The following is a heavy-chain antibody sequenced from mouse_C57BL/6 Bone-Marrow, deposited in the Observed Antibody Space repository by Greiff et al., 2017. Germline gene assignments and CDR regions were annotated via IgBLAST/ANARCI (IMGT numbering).Heavy chain of an antibody. J-gene: IGHJ3*01. CDR1: GYTFTDYY. Sequence: QVQLQQSGPELVKPGASVKISCKASGYTFTDYYINWVKQRPGQGLEWIGWIFPGSGSTYYNEKFKGKAALTVDKSSSTAYMLLSSLTSEDSAVYFCAGIDGYYFAWFAYWGQGTLVTVSA. V-gene: IGHV1-75*01. CDR3: AGIDGYYFAWFAY. D-gene: IGHD2-3*01. CDR2: IFPGSGST.